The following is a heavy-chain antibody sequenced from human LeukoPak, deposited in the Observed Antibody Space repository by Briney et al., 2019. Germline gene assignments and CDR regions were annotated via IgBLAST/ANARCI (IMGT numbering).Heavy chain of an antibody. CDR3: AAGEFFDY. CDR1: GFTFSSYA. Sequence: GGSLRLSCAVSGFTFSSYAMHWVRQAPGKGLEWVAVLSYDGTSKYYADSVKGRFTISRDNSKNTLYLQMNSLRAEDTAVYYCAAGEFFDYWGQGTLVTVSS. D-gene: IGHD3-10*01. J-gene: IGHJ4*02. CDR2: LSYDGTSK. V-gene: IGHV3-30-3*01.